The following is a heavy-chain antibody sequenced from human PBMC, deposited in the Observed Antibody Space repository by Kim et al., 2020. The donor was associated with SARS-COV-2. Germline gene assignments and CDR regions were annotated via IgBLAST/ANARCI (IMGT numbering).Heavy chain of an antibody. CDR1: GFTFSSYG. CDR3: AKDIAWMTTVTTADY. J-gene: IGHJ4*01. D-gene: IGHD4-4*01. Sequence: GGSLRLSCAASGFTFSSYGMHWVRQAPGKGLEWVAVISYDGSNKYYADSVKGRFTISRDNSKNTLYLQMNSLRAEDTAVYYCAKDIAWMTTVTTADYWG. V-gene: IGHV3-30*18. CDR2: ISYDGSNK.